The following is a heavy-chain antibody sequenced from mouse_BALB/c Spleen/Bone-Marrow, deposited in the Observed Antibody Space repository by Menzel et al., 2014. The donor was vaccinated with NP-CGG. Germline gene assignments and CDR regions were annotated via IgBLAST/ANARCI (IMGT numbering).Heavy chain of an antibody. D-gene: IGHD2-1*01. V-gene: IGHV1-69*02. J-gene: IGHJ3*01. CDR2: IDPSDSET. Sequence: QVQLQQSGAEVVKPGAPVKLSCKASGYTFTRYWMHWVRPRPGRGLEWIGKIDPSDSETHYNHEFKDKATLTVDKSSSTAYIQLSSLTSEDSAVYFCARSGGNYVAWFVYWGQGTLVTVSP. CDR1: GYTFTRYW. CDR3: ARSGGNYVAWFVY.